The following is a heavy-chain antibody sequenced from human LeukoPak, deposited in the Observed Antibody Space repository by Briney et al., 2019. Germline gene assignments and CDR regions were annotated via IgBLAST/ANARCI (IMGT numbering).Heavy chain of an antibody. J-gene: IGHJ4*02. D-gene: IGHD2-15*01. CDR2: ISSSSSYK. Sequence: GGSLRLSCAASGFTFSSYAMNWVRQAPGKGLEWVSYISSSSSYKYYADSLKGRFTISRDNAKNSLFLQMNSLRAEDTAVYYCARLLPSAVTLQGFDYWGQGTLVTVSS. CDR3: ARLLPSAVTLQGFDY. V-gene: IGHV3-21*01. CDR1: GFTFSSYA.